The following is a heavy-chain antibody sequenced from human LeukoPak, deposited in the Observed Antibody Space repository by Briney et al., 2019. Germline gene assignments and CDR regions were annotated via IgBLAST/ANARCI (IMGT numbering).Heavy chain of an antibody. J-gene: IGHJ4*02. CDR2: ISSSGITI. V-gene: IGHV3-11*01. CDR1: GFTFSDDY. Sequence: GGSLRLSCAASGFTFSDDYMSWIRQAPGKGLEWVSYISSSGITIYYADSVKGRFTISRDNAKNSLSLQMKSLRAEDTAVYYCARDNDSRDPPHFDYWGQGTLVTVSS. D-gene: IGHD3-16*01. CDR3: ARDNDSRDPPHFDY.